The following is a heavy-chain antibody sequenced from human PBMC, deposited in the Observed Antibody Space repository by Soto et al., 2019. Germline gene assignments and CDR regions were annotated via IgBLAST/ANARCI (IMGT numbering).Heavy chain of an antibody. D-gene: IGHD3-3*01. CDR1: GYTFTSYD. V-gene: IGHV1-69*13. CDR2: FIPVYRTL. J-gene: IGHJ4*02. Sequence: SVKVSCKASGYTFTSYDMHWVRQTPGQGLEWLGGFIPVYRTLNYAQKFQGRVTITADESTGTAYMTLSSLGSDDTAVYYCATGVIWIGYFTVDSWGQGTRVTVSS. CDR3: ATGVIWIGYFTVDS.